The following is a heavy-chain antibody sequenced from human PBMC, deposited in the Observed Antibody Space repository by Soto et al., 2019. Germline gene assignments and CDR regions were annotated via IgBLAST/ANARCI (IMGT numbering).Heavy chain of an antibody. J-gene: IGHJ4*02. CDR2: TKSRGSGGTV. CDR1: GSTITNAW. V-gene: IGHV3-15*01. D-gene: IGHD1-26*01. Sequence: LRLSCSAPGSTITNAWMSWVRQASGKGPEWVGRTKSRGSGGTVDYAAPVKGRFTISRDDSKNMLYLQMNSLKIEDTAVYYCITTYSGTPARPFLDLWGQGTPVTVSS. CDR3: ITTYSGTPARPFLDL.